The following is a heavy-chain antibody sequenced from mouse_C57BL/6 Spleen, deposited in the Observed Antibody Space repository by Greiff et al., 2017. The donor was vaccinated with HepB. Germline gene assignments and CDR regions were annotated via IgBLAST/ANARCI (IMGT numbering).Heavy chain of an antibody. D-gene: IGHD4-1*01. J-gene: IGHJ2*01. CDR1: GFTFSSYA. V-gene: IGHV5-4*03. CDR3: ATGGLGSNWPFDY. Sequence: DVKLVESGGGLVKPGGSLKLSCAASGFTFSSYAMSWVRQTPEKRLEWVATISDGGSYTYYPDNVKGRFTISRDNAKNNLYLQMSHLKSEDTAMYYCATGGLGSNWPFDYWGQGTTLTVSS. CDR2: ISDGGSYT.